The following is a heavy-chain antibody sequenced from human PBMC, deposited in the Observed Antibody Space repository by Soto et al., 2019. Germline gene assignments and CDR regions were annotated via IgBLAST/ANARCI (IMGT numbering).Heavy chain of an antibody. CDR1: GFTLSSYW. CDR2: TRQDGGQS. V-gene: IGHV3-7*01. D-gene: IGHD6-19*01. CDR3: VIDGSTGWHFDS. J-gene: IGHJ4*02. Sequence: EVQLVESGGGLVQPGGSLRLSCEASGFTLSSYWMSWIRQAPGKGLEWVANTRQDGGQSYLVDSVQGRFTISRDNAKNSVYLQMNRLRAEDTAVYYCVIDGSTGWHFDSWGQGTLVTVSS.